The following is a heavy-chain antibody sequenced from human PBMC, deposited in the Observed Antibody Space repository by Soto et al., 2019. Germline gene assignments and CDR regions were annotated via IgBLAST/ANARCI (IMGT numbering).Heavy chain of an antibody. J-gene: IGHJ4*02. V-gene: IGHV1-69*01. Sequence: QVQLVQSGAEVKKPGSSVKVSCKASGGTFSSYAISWVRQAPGQGLEWMGGIIPIFGTANYAQKFQGRVTITADESTSTAYMERSSLRSEDTAVYYCARREYCSGGSCFNSFPSKRRTEFDYWAQGTLVTVSS. D-gene: IGHD2-15*01. CDR1: GGTFSSYA. CDR3: ARREYCSGGSCFNSFPSKRRTEFDY. CDR2: IIPIFGTA.